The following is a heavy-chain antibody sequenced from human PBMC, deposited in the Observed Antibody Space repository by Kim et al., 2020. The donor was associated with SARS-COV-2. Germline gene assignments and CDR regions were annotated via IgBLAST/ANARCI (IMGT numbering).Heavy chain of an antibody. D-gene: IGHD2-2*01. CDR1: GFTFSSYA. Sequence: GGSLRLSCAASGFTFSSYAMSWVRQAPGKGLEWVSAISGSGSSTYYADSVKGRFTISRDNSKNTLYLQMNSLRAEDTAVYYWAKHPGSAAMSNWFDPWGQGTLVTVSS. CDR3: AKHPGSAAMSNWFDP. V-gene: IGHV3-23*01. CDR2: ISGSGSST. J-gene: IGHJ5*02.